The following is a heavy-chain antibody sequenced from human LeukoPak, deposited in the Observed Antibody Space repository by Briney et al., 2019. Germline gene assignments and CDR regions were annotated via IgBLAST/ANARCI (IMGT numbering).Heavy chain of an antibody. CDR2: IKEDGSEK. D-gene: IGHD1-14*01. V-gene: IGHV3-7*01. CDR3: ARDSFETDIDY. Sequence: GGSLRLSCAASGFLFSRDWTSWVRQAPGKGLEWVANIKEDGSEKYYVESMKGRFTISRDNVKNSLYLQINSLRAEDTAVYYCARDSFETDIDYWGQGTLVTVSS. J-gene: IGHJ4*02. CDR1: GFLFSRDW.